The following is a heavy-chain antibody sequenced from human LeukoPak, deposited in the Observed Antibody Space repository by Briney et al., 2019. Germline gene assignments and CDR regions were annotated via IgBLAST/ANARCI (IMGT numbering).Heavy chain of an antibody. D-gene: IGHD2-2*01. CDR2: INHSGSA. J-gene: IGHJ4*02. CDR3: ARGYCSSTSCYRRTRYFDY. CDR1: GGSFSGYY. V-gene: IGHV4-34*01. Sequence: SETLSLTCAVYGGSFSGYYWSWIRQPPGKGLEWIGEINHSGSANYNPSLKSRVTISVDTSKNQFSLKLSSVTAADTAVYYCARGYCSSTSCYRRTRYFDYWGQGTLVTVSS.